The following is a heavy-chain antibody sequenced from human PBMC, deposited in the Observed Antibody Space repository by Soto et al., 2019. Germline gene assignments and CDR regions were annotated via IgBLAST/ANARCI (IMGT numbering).Heavy chain of an antibody. CDR2: IIPMFGRA. D-gene: IGHD2-21*02. CDR3: GLSVTGDIYNWFDP. CDR1: GGSFSSYA. V-gene: IGHV1-69*14. J-gene: IGHJ5*02. Sequence: QVQLVQSGAEVKKPGSSVKVSCKASGGSFSSYAIAWMRQAPGRGLEWVGGIIPMFGRADSAQNFQGRVTISADKSTTTAYLELTSLRSEDTAIYYCGLSVTGDIYNWFDPWGQGTPVTVTS.